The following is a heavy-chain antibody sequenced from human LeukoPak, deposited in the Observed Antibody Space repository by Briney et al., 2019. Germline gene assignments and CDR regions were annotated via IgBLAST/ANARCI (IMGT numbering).Heavy chain of an antibody. Sequence: PGGSLRLSCAASGFTFSSYAMHWVRQAPGKGLEWVAVISYDGSNKYYADSVKGRFTISRDNSKNTLYLQMNSLRAEDTAVYYCARDGLLWFGELLISWGQGTLVTVSS. J-gene: IGHJ5*02. CDR1: GFTFSSYA. V-gene: IGHV3-30-3*01. D-gene: IGHD3-10*01. CDR3: ARDGLLWFGELLIS. CDR2: ISYDGSNK.